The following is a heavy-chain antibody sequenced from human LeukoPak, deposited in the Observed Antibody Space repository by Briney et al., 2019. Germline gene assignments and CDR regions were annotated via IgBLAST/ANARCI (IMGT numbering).Heavy chain of an antibody. V-gene: IGHV3-53*01. CDR1: GFTVSSNY. CDR2: IYSGGCT. J-gene: IGHJ4*02. Sequence: PGGSLRLSCAASGFTVSSNYMSWVRQAPGKGLEWVSVIYSGGCTYYADSVKGRFTISRDNPKNTLYLQMNSLRAEDTAVYYCARDAGGASLDYWGQGTLVTVSS. D-gene: IGHD1-14*01. CDR3: ARDAGGASLDY.